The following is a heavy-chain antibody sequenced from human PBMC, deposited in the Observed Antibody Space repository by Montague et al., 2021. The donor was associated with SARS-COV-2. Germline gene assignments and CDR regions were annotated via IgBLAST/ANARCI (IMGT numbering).Heavy chain of an antibody. CDR1: GDSVSSNSVA. V-gene: IGHV6-1*01. Sequence: CAISGDSVSSNSVAWSWIRQSPPRGLEWLGRTYYRSKWYSDYAPSVRGRLTVNPDASKNEFSLELNYVTPEDTAAYYCVRYSGWFYFDFWGQGTLVTVSS. CDR3: VRYSGWFYFDF. CDR2: TYYRSKWYS. J-gene: IGHJ4*02. D-gene: IGHD6-19*01.